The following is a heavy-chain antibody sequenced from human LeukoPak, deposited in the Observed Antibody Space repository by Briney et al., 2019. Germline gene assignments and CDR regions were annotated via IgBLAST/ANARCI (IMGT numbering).Heavy chain of an antibody. V-gene: IGHV3-7*01. CDR2: IRQDGLEK. CDR3: ARDPDEWEVPIDV. J-gene: IGHJ6*03. D-gene: IGHD1-26*01. Sequence: GGSLRLSCAASGFTFSSYWMSWVRQAPGKGLEWVANIRQDGLEKNYVDSVKGRFTISRDNAKNALYLQMNSLRAEDTAVYYCARDPDEWEVPIDVWGKGTTVTISS. CDR1: GFTFSSYW.